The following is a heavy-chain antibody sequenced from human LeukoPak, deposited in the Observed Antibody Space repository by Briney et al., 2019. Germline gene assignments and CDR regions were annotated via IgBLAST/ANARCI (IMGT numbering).Heavy chain of an antibody. CDR1: GFTFSSYG. D-gene: IGHD5-18*01. J-gene: IGHJ4*02. CDR3: AKSRGYSYGYSDY. Sequence: GGSLRLSCAASGFTFSSYGMSWVRQAPGKGLEWVSAISGSGGTTYYADSVKGRFTISRDNSKNTLYLQMNSLRAEDTAVYYCAKSRGYSYGYSDYWGQGALVTVSS. V-gene: IGHV3-23*01. CDR2: ISGSGGTT.